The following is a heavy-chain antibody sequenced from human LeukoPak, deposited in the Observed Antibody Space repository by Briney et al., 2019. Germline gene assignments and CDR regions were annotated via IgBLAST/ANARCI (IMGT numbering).Heavy chain of an antibody. CDR1: GGSISNSNYY. Sequence: KPSETLSLTCTVSGGSISNSNYYWGWIRQPPGKGLEWIGYIYYSGSTYYNPSLKSRVTISVDTSKNQFSLKLSSVTAADTAVYYCAREIFVVVPAAGGPGYYYYMDVWGKGTTVTVSS. CDR3: AREIFVVVPAAGGPGYYYYMDV. CDR2: IYYSGST. V-gene: IGHV4-30-4*08. D-gene: IGHD2-2*01. J-gene: IGHJ6*03.